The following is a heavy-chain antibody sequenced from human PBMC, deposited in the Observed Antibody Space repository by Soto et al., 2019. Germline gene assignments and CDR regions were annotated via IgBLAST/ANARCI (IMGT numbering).Heavy chain of an antibody. J-gene: IGHJ6*02. CDR2: ILPVFGTT. CDR1: GDTSSNYG. Sequence: VQLVQSGAEVKKPGSSVKVSCKASGDTSSNYGVSWVRQAPGQGLEWMGGILPVFGTTTYARNFQGRITITADKSTSTVYMELTRLRSDDTATYYCARDPDEVVGTDYHYYGMDVWDQGATVTVSS. CDR3: ARDPDEVVGTDYHYYGMDV. V-gene: IGHV1-69*06. D-gene: IGHD1-26*01.